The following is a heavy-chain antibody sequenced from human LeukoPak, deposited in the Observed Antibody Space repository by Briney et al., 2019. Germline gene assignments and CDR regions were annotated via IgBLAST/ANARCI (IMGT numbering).Heavy chain of an antibody. CDR3: ASVTSGYCSSTSCSNYYYYYMDV. Sequence: PSETLSLTCTVSGGSISSYYWSWIRQPAGKGLEWIGRIYTSGSTNYNPSLKSRVTMSVDTSKNQFSLKLSSVTAADTAVYYCASVTSGYCSSTSCSNYYYYYMDVWGKGTTVTVSS. CDR2: IYTSGST. D-gene: IGHD2-2*01. J-gene: IGHJ6*03. CDR1: GGSISSYY. V-gene: IGHV4-4*07.